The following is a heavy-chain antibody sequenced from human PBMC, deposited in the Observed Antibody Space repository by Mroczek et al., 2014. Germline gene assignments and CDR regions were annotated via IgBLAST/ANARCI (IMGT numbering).Heavy chain of an antibody. D-gene: IGHD3-3*01. CDR1: GGSISSSSYY. CDR2: IYYSGST. CDR3: ARRPSYDPWVETQDDY. J-gene: IGHJ4*02. V-gene: IGHV4-39*01. Sequence: QVQLQESGPGLVKPSETLSLTCTVSGGSISSSSYYWGWIRQPPGKGLEWIGSIYYSGSTYYNPSLKSRVTISVDTSKNQFSLKLSSVTAADTAVYYCARRPSYDPWVETQDDYWGQGTLVTVSS.